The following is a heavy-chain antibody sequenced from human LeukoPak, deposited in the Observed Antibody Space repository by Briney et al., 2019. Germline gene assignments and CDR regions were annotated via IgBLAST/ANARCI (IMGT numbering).Heavy chain of an antibody. J-gene: IGHJ4*02. CDR2: INPSGGST. CDR1: GYTFTSYY. D-gene: IGHD3-10*01. Sequence: GASVKVSCKASGYTFTSYYMHWVRQAPGQGPEWMGIINPSGGSTSYAQKFQGRVTMTRDTSTSTVYMELSSLRSEDTAVYYCARDGSRRFGELLYHDFDYWGQGTLVTVS. CDR3: ARDGSRRFGELLYHDFDY. V-gene: IGHV1-46*01.